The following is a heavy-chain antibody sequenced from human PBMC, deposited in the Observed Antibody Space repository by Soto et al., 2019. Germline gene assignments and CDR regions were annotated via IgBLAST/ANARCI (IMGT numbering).Heavy chain of an antibody. Sequence: GGSLRLSCAASGFTFSSYAMSWVRQAPGKGLEWVSAISGSGGSTYYADSVKGRFTISRDNSKNTLYLQMNSLRAEDTAVYYCAKGDSSGWENSLGGFEYWGQGILVNVS. CDR2: ISGSGGST. CDR1: GFTFSSYA. V-gene: IGHV3-23*01. CDR3: AKGDSSGWENSLGGFEY. D-gene: IGHD3-22*01. J-gene: IGHJ4*02.